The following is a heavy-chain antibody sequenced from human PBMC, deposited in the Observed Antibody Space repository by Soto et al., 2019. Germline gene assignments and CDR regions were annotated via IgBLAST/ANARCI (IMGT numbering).Heavy chain of an antibody. J-gene: IGHJ4*02. V-gene: IGHV3-64D*06. CDR3: VKDRWIDY. CDR1: GFTFSTYA. CDR2: ISSNGGST. D-gene: IGHD3-16*02. Sequence: SLRLSCSASGFTFSTYAMHWVRQAPGKGLQYVSSISSNGGSTYYPDSVKGRFTISRDNSKNTLYLQMSSLRAEGTAVYYCVKDRWIDYWGQGTLVTVSS.